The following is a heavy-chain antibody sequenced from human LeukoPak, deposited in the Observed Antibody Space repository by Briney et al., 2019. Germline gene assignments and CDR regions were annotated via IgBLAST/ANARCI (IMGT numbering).Heavy chain of an antibody. V-gene: IGHV1-69*01. CDR1: RGTFSSYA. CDR3: ATRVRDDYGDYGSHWFDP. J-gene: IGHJ5*02. Sequence: GSSVKVSCTASRGTFSSYAISWVRQAPGQGLEWMGGIIPIFGTANYAQKFQGRVTITADESTSTAYMELSSLRSEDTAVYYCATRVRDDYGDYGSHWFDPWGQGTLVTVSS. CDR2: IIPIFGTA. D-gene: IGHD4-17*01.